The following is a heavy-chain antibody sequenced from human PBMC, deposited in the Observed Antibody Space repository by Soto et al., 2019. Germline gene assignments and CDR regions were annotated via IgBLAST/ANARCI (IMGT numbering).Heavy chain of an antibody. CDR3: VREDDGGDRDYYGLDV. D-gene: IGHD2-21*02. J-gene: IGHJ6*02. V-gene: IGHV4-39*07. CDR2: IHYSVNT. CDR1: GASVSSTSYY. Sequence: SETLSLTCTVSGASVSSTSYYWGWIRQPPGKGLDWIGSIHYSVNTYYNPSLKSRVTMSVDTSKNQFSLILASVTAADTAVYFCVREDDGGDRDYYGLDVWGQGTTVTVSS.